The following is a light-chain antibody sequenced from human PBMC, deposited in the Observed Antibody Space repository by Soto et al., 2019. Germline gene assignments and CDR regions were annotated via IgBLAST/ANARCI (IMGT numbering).Light chain of an antibody. J-gene: IGKJ5*01. CDR2: AIS. CDR3: QQYNNWTPIT. CDR1: QRIDNY. Sequence: DIQMTQSPSSLSASVGDRVTITCRASQRIDNYLNWYQQKPGKAPKLLIHAISTLESGVPSRFSGSGSGTDFTLTIDSLQPDDFATYYCQQYNNWTPITLGQGTRLEIK. V-gene: IGKV1-39*01.